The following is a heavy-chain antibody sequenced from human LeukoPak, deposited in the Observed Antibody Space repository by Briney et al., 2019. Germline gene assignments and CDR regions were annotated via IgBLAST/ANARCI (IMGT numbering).Heavy chain of an antibody. CDR1: GFTFSSYG. CDR3: ATGLLQHSGYYFDY. V-gene: IGHV3-30*02. D-gene: IGHD3-10*01. J-gene: IGHJ4*02. Sequence: PGGSLRLSCAASGFTFSSYGMHWVRQAPGKGLEWVAFIRFDGNDKSYADSVKGRFTISRDNSKNTLYLQMNSLRAEDTAVYYCATGLLQHSGYYFDYWGQGTLVTVSS. CDR2: IRFDGNDK.